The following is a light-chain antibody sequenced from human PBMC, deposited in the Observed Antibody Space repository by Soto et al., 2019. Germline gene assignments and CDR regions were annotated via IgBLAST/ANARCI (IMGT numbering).Light chain of an antibody. CDR1: SSNIGNNY. J-gene: IGLJ3*02. CDR3: GTWDSSLSGGV. Sequence: QSVFTQPPSVSAAPGQKVTISCAGSSSNIGNNYVSWYRRRPGTAPQLLIYENNTRPSGIPDRFSGSKSGTSATLGITGLQTGYEADYYCGTWDSSLSGGVFGGGTKVTVL. V-gene: IGLV1-51*02. CDR2: ENN.